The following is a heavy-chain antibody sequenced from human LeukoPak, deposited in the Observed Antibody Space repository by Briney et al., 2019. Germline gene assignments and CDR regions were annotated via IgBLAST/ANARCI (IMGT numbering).Heavy chain of an antibody. J-gene: IGHJ6*02. CDR2: IYHRGST. Sequence: PSETLSLTCAVSGGSISSSDWWRWVRQPPGKGLEWIGEIYHRGSTNYNPSLKSRVTISVDKSKNQFSLKLSSVTAADTAVYYCARDRCSGGSCYSSSTRYYYGMDVWGQGTTVTVSS. CDR3: ARDRCSGGSCYSSSTRYYYGMDV. D-gene: IGHD2-15*01. V-gene: IGHV4-4*02. CDR1: GGSISSSDW.